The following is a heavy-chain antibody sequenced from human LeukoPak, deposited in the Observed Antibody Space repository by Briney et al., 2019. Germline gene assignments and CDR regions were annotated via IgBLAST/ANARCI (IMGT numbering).Heavy chain of an antibody. J-gene: IGHJ3*02. CDR1: GYSFTSYW. CDR2: IYPGDSDT. Sequence: GESLKISCKGSGYSFTSYWIGWVRQMPGKGLEWMGIIYPGDSDTRYSPSFQGQVTISADKSISTAYLQWNCLKGSDTVMYYGARLDYGEGAFDIWGQGTMVTVSS. V-gene: IGHV5-51*01. CDR3: ARLDYGEGAFDI. D-gene: IGHD4-17*01.